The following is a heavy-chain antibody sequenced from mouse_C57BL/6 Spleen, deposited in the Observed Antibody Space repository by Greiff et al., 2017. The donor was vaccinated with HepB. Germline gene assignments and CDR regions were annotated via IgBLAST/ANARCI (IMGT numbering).Heavy chain of an antibody. CDR3: ARCDGNYCFDY. Sequence: VQLQQPGAELVKPGASVKLSCKASGYTFTSYWMHWVKQRPGQGLEWIGMIHPNSGSTNYNEKFKSKATLTVDKSSSTAYMQLSSLTSEDSAVYYCARCDGNYCFDYWGQGTTLTVSS. D-gene: IGHD2-1*01. V-gene: IGHV1-64*01. CDR2: IHPNSGST. J-gene: IGHJ2*01. CDR1: GYTFTSYW.